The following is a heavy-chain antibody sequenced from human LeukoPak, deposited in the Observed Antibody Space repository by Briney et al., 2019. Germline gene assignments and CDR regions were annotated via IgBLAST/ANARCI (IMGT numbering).Heavy chain of an antibody. CDR1: GFTFSSSW. J-gene: IGHJ4*02. Sequence: GGSLRLSCAASGFTFSSSWMSWVRQAPGKGLEWVANMNEDGSAKYYVDSVKGRFTISRDNAKRSLDLQVNSLRAEDTAVYYCTRSRRDGNDYWGQGTLVTVSS. CDR2: MNEDGSAK. CDR3: TRSRRDGNDY. V-gene: IGHV3-7*01. D-gene: IGHD5-24*01.